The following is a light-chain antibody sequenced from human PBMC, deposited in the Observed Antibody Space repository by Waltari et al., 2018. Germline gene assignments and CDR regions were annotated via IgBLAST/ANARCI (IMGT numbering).Light chain of an antibody. CDR3: GSYTTSSRDYV. V-gene: IGLV2-14*01. Sequence: QSALTPPASVSGSPGQSITISCTGTSTDLGGYNYVSWYQQYPGKAPKLMIYEVNNRPSEVSNRFSGSKSGNTASLTISGLQAEDEADYYCGSYTTSSRDYVFGTGTKVTVL. J-gene: IGLJ1*01. CDR1: STDLGGYNY. CDR2: EVN.